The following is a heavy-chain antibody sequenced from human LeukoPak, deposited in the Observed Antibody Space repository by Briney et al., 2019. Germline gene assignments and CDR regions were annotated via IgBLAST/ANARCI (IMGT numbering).Heavy chain of an antibody. D-gene: IGHD3-22*01. CDR2: ISYSGCT. J-gene: IGHJ5*02. CDR3: AREPGFDSSGYLNWFDP. CDR1: GGSISSYY. V-gene: IGHV4-59*01. Sequence: SETLSLTCTVSGGSISSYYWSWIRQPPGKGLEWIACISYSGCTKYNPSLKGRATISVDTSKNQLSLKLSSVTAADTAVYYCAREPGFDSSGYLNWFDPWGQGTLVTVSS.